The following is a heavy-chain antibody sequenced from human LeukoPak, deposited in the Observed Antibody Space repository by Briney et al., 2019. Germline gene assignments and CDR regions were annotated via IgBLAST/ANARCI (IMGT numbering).Heavy chain of an antibody. Sequence: ASVKVSCKASRYTFTSCGISWVRQAPGQGLEWMGWISGDNGDTNYAQKLQGRVTMTTDTSTSTAYMELRSLRSDDTAVYYCARSSVADSSGWYYFDYWGQGTLVTVSS. V-gene: IGHV1-18*04. CDR3: ARSSVADSSGWYYFDY. J-gene: IGHJ4*02. CDR1: RYTFTSCG. CDR2: ISGDNGDT. D-gene: IGHD6-19*01.